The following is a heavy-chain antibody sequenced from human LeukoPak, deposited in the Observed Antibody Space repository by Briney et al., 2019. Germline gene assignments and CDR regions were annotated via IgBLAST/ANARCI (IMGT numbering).Heavy chain of an antibody. CDR1: GFTFSSNY. CDR2: IYSGGST. D-gene: IGHD3-22*01. V-gene: IGHV3-53*01. J-gene: IGHJ3*02. CDR3: ARDSRQDYYDSSGYLWFAFDI. Sequence: GGSLRLSCALSGFTFSSNYMSWVRQAPGKGLEWVSDIYSGGSTYYADSVKGRFTISRDNSKNTLYLQMNSLRAEDTAVYYCARDSRQDYYDSSGYLWFAFDIWGQGTMVTVSS.